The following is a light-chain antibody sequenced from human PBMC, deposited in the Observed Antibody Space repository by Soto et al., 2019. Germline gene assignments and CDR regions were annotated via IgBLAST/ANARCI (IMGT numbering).Light chain of an antibody. CDR1: QSVRTK. CDR3: QQYDSYSSGP. CDR2: GAS. Sequence: EIVMTQSPATLSVSPGEGTTLSCRASQSVRTKLAWYQQKAGQAPRLLIYGASTRATGVPDRFSGSGSGTEFTLTISSLQPDDFATYYCQQYDSYSSGPFGQGTKVDI. J-gene: IGKJ1*01. V-gene: IGKV3-15*01.